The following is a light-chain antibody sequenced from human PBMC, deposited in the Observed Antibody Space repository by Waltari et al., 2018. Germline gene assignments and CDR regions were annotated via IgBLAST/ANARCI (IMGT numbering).Light chain of an antibody. CDR2: VSSDGSH. Sequence: QLVMTQSPSASASLGAPASLTCTLSSGHSSNILAWLQQRPEKGPRYLMKVSSDGSHSRGDEIPDRFSGSSSGAERYLTISSVQSGDEGDYYCQTGGHGTWVFGGGTKLTVL. J-gene: IGLJ3*02. CDR1: SGHSSNI. V-gene: IGLV4-69*01. CDR3: QTGGHGTWV.